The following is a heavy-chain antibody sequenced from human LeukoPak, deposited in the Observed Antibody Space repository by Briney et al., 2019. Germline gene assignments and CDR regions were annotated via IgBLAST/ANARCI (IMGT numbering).Heavy chain of an antibody. V-gene: IGHV3-23*01. Sequence: GSLRLSCAASGFTFSSYGMSWVRQAPGKGLEWVSAISGSGGSTYYADSVKGRFTISRDNSKNTLYLQMNSLRAEDTAVYYCAKVHTSDDAFDIWGQGTMVTVSS. CDR2: ISGSGGST. CDR1: GFTFSSYG. J-gene: IGHJ3*02. CDR3: AKVHTSDDAFDI. D-gene: IGHD2/OR15-2a*01.